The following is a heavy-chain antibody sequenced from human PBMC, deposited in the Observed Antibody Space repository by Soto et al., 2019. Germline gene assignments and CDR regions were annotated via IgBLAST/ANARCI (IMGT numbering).Heavy chain of an antibody. CDR1: GFTFRSYV. J-gene: IGHJ4*02. CDR2: INSDASST. V-gene: IGHV3-64D*06. CDR3: VKEICCSSTSCCDY. D-gene: IGHD2-2*01. Sequence: SGGSLRLSCSASGFTFRSYVMHWVRQAPGKGLEYVSTINSDASSTNYADSVKGRFTISRDNSKNMVYLQMSSLRAEDTAVYYCVKEICCSSTSCCDYWGQGTLVTVSS.